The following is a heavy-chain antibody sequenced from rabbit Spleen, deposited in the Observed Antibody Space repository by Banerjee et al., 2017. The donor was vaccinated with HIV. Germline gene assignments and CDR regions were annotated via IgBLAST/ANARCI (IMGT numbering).Heavy chain of an antibody. CDR3: ARAGEGGDGYLNL. CDR2: INAVTGKA. CDR1: GFSFSNKAE. J-gene: IGHJ4*01. Sequence: QSLEESGGGLVRPEASLKLSCTASGFSFSNKAEMCWVRQAPGKGLQWIACINAVTGKAVYATWAKGRFTISKTSSTTVTLQVTSLTTADTASYFCARAGEGGDGYLNLWGPGTLVTVS. D-gene: IGHD5-1*01. V-gene: IGHV1S40*01.